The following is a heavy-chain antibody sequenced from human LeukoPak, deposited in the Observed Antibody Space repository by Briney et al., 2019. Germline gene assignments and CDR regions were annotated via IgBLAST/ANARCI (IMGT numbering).Heavy chain of an antibody. J-gene: IGHJ4*02. Sequence: GGSLRLSCVASGFPFSSYWMTWVRQAPGKGLEWVANIKQDGSKKSYVDSVKGRFTISRDNAKNSLYLQMNSLRAEDAAIYYCTRVGYIDEGIDYWGQGTLVTVSS. CDR3: TRVGYIDEGIDY. CDR1: GFPFSSYW. CDR2: IKQDGSKK. D-gene: IGHD5-24*01. V-gene: IGHV3-7*04.